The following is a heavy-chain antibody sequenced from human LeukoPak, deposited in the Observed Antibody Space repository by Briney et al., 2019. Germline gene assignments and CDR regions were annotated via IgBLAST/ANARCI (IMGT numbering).Heavy chain of an antibody. CDR1: GFSFSSYG. CDR3: AKDRAIAVAGTEYFDY. J-gene: IGHJ4*02. Sequence: GGSLRLSCAASGFSFSSYGMHWVRQAPGKGLEWVAVITYDGSNKYYADSVKGRFTISRDNSKNTLYLQMNSLRAEDTAVYFCAKDRAIAVAGTEYFDYWGQGTLVTVSS. D-gene: IGHD6-19*01. V-gene: IGHV3-30*18. CDR2: ITYDGSNK.